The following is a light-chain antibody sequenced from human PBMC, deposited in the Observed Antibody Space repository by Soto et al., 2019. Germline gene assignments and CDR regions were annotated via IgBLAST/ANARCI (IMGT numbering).Light chain of an antibody. V-gene: IGLV2-11*01. CDR1: SSGVGGYDY. Sequence: QSVLTQPRSVSESPGQSVSISCTGTSSGVGGYDYLSWYQQHPGKAPKLLIYGVSERPSGIPDRFSGSKSGSTDSLTIPGLHTEAEADNHCSSYSDTYTPVFGSGTYATV. J-gene: IGLJ1*01. CDR3: SSYSDTYTPV. CDR2: GVS.